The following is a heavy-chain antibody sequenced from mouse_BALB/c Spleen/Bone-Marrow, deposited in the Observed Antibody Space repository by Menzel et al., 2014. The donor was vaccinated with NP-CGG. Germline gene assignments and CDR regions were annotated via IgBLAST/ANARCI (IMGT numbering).Heavy chain of an antibody. J-gene: IGHJ4*01. CDR1: GFSLTSYG. Sequence: QVQLKESGPGLVQPSQSLSITCTVSGFSLTSYGVYWVRQSPGKGLEWLGVIWSGGSTDYNAAFISRLSISKDNSKSQVFFKMNSLQANDTAIYYCARNSHYYGYYYAMDYWGQGTSVTVSS. V-gene: IGHV2-2*02. D-gene: IGHD1-2*01. CDR3: ARNSHYYGYYYAMDY. CDR2: IWSGGST.